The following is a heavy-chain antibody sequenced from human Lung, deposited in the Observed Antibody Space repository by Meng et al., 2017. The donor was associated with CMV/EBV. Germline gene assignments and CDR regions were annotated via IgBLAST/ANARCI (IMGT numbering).Heavy chain of an antibody. D-gene: IGHD2-21*01. J-gene: IGHJ4*02. CDR2: IHHSGSA. CDR3: ASFDHIPRRNYFDY. Sequence: VELKESDPGLVGPSQTLSLTCTVSGGSMSSGNYYWSWIRQPPGKGLEWIGYIHHSGSAYYNPSLKSRVSISVDTSKNQFSLNLNSMTAADTAVYYCASFDHIPRRNYFDYWGQGTLVTVSS. V-gene: IGHV4-30-4*01. CDR1: GGSMSSGNYY.